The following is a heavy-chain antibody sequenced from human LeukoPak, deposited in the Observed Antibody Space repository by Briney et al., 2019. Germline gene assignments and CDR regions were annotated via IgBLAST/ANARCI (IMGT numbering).Heavy chain of an antibody. CDR1: GGSFSGYY. Sequence: SETLSLTCAVSGGSFSGYYWSWVRQPPGKGLEWIAEINHSGSTKYSPSLERRLTISVDTSKNQVSLKLTSVTAADTAVYYCAIRPSNSWYYFDYWDQGSLVTVSS. D-gene: IGHD2/OR15-2a*01. CDR3: AIRPSNSWYYFDY. J-gene: IGHJ4*02. CDR2: INHSGST. V-gene: IGHV4-34*01.